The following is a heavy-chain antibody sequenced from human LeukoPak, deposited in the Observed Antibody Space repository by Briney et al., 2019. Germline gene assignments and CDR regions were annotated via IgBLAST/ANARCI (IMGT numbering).Heavy chain of an antibody. V-gene: IGHV1-46*02. CDR3: ARDAGSEDFDY. J-gene: IGHJ4*02. CDR2: INPSGDNT. CDR1: GYTFNRHY. Sequence: ASVKVSCKASGYTFNRHYMHWVRQAPGQGLEWMGLINPSGDNTWSAQKFQGRVTMTRDTSTSTVYMELSSLRSEDTALYYCARDAGSEDFDYWGQGTLVTVSS.